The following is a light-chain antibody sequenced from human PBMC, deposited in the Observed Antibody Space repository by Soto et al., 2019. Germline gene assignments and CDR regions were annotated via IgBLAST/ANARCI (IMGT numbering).Light chain of an antibody. J-gene: IGLJ2*01. CDR3: SSYTTSSTLV. CDR2: EVS. CDR1: SSDVGAYNY. Sequence: ALTQPASVSGSPGQSIAISCTGTSSDVGAYNYVSWYQRHPGKAPKLMIYEVSNRPSGVSNRFSGSKSGNTASLTVSGLQAEDEADYYCSSYTTSSTLVFGGGTKLTVL. V-gene: IGLV2-14*01.